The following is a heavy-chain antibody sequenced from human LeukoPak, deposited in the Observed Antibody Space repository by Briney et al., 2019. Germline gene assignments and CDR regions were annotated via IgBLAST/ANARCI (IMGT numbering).Heavy chain of an antibody. D-gene: IGHD1-26*01. J-gene: IGHJ4*02. Sequence: ASETLSLTCTVSGGSISSSSYYWGWIRQPPGKGLEWIGSIYYSGSTYYNPSLKSRVTISVDTSKNQFSLKLSSVTAADTAVYYCAREGSGSCYFDYWGQGTLVTVSS. V-gene: IGHV4-39*07. CDR3: AREGSGSCYFDY. CDR1: GGSISSSSYY. CDR2: IYYSGST.